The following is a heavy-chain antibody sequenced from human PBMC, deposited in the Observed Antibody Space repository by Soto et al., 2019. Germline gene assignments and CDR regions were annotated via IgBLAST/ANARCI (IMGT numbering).Heavy chain of an antibody. Sequence: QVQLMESGPGLVKPSGTLSLTCAVSGGSISTDNWWSWVRQPPGKVLDWVGQIYHSGNTNYNPSLSSRLTISIDKSKNQFSLDVTFVTAADTAVYYCARGGRWLFDYWGQGALVTVSS. V-gene: IGHV4-4*02. CDR2: IYHSGNT. J-gene: IGHJ4*02. CDR3: ARGGRWLFDY. D-gene: IGHD5-12*01. CDR1: GGSISTDNW.